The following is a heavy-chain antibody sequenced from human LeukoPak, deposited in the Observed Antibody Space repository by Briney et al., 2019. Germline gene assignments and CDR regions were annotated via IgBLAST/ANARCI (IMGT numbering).Heavy chain of an antibody. J-gene: IGHJ6*02. D-gene: IGHD6-13*01. CDR1: GFSFSNYA. CDR2: IWYDGSDK. CDR3: ARYGSSWSVDV. Sequence: GGSLRLSCAASGFSFSNYAMSWVRQAPGKGLEWVAVIWYDGSDKYYADSVKGRFTISRDNSKDTLYLQMNSLRAEDTAVYYCARYGSSWSVDVWGQGTTVTVSS. V-gene: IGHV3-33*08.